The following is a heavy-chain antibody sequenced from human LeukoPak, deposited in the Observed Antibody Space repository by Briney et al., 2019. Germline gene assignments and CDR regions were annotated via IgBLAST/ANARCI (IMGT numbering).Heavy chain of an antibody. V-gene: IGHV1-46*01. Sequence: GASVKVSCKASGYTFTSYYMHWVRQAPGQGLEWMGIINPSGGSTSYAQKFQGRVTMTRDTSTSTVYMELSSLRSEDTAVYYCARPGARYCSSTSRYNGFDYWGQGTLVTVSS. D-gene: IGHD2-2*02. CDR2: INPSGGST. J-gene: IGHJ4*02. CDR3: ARPGARYCSSTSRYNGFDY. CDR1: GYTFTSYY.